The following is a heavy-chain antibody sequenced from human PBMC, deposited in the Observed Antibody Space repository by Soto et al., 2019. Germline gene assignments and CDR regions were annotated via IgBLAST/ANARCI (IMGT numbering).Heavy chain of an antibody. J-gene: IGHJ4*02. CDR2: IYYSGST. V-gene: IGHV4-30-4*01. Sequence: SETLSHTCTVSGGSISSGDYYWSWIRQPPGKGLEWIGYIYYSGSTYYNPSLKSRVTISVDTSKNQFSLKLSSVTAADTAVYYCARGSLDSSGYYLDYWGQGTLVTVSS. CDR1: GGSISSGDYY. CDR3: ARGSLDSSGYYLDY. D-gene: IGHD3-22*01.